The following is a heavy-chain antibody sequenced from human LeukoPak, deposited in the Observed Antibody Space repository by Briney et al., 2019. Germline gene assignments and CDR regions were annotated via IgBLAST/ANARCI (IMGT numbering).Heavy chain of an antibody. D-gene: IGHD1-26*01. V-gene: IGHV4-4*07. J-gene: IGHJ6*03. CDR3: ARYGNYYYYYMDV. Sequence: PSETLSLTCTVSGGSISSYYWSWIRQPAGMGLEWIGRIYTSGSTNYNPSLERRVTMSVDTSKNHFSLRLSSVTAADTAVYYCARYGNYYYYYMDVWGKGTTVTVSS. CDR2: IYTSGST. CDR1: GGSISSYY.